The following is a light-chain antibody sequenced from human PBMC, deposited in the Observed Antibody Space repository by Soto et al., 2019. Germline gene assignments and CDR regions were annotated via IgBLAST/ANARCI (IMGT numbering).Light chain of an antibody. J-gene: IGLJ2*01. CDR3: SSYTSSSTHYVV. Sequence: QSVLTQPASVSGSPGQSITISCTGTSSDVGGYNYVSWYQQHPGKAPKLMIYEVSNRPSGVSNRFSGSKSGNTASLTISGLQAEDEADYYCSSYTSSSTHYVVFGGGTQLTVL. CDR1: SSDVGGYNY. CDR2: EVS. V-gene: IGLV2-14*01.